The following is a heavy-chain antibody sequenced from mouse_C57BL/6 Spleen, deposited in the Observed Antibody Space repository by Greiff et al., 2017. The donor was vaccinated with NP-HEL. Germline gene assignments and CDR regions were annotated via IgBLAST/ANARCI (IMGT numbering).Heavy chain of an antibody. CDR3: ASLPRGDAMDY. V-gene: IGHV1-26*01. Sequence: VQLQQSGPELVKPGASVKISCKASGYTFTDYYMNWVKQSHGKSLEWIGDINPNNGGTSYNQKFKGKATLTVDKSSSTAYMELRSLTSEDSAVYYCASLPRGDAMDYWGQGTSVTVSS. CDR2: INPNNGGT. CDR1: GYTFTDYY. D-gene: IGHD2-1*01. J-gene: IGHJ4*01.